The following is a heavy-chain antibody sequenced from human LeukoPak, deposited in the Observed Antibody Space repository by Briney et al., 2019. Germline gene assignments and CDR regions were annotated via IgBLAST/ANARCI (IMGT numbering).Heavy chain of an antibody. CDR3: ARGSGYYYDSSGYYEDY. Sequence: GGSLRLSCAASGFSLSDHYMGWVRQAPGKGLEWVGRIRNKANNNATEYAASAKGRFTISRDDSKNSLYLEMNSLKTEDTAMYYCARGSGYYYDSSGYYEDYWGQGTLVTVSS. D-gene: IGHD3-22*01. CDR1: GFSLSDHY. CDR2: IRNKANNNAT. V-gene: IGHV3-72*01. J-gene: IGHJ4*02.